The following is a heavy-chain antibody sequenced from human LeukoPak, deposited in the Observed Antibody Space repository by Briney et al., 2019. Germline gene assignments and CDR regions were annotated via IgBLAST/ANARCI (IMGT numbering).Heavy chain of an antibody. CDR2: ISAYNGNT. Sequence: GASVKVSCKASGYTFTSYGISRVRQAPGQGLEWMGWISAYNGNTNYAQKLQGRVTMTTDTSTSTAYMELRSLRSDDTAVYYCARDSEWLPQSRLDYWGQGTLVTVSS. CDR3: ARDSEWLPQSRLDY. D-gene: IGHD5-24*01. V-gene: IGHV1-18*01. CDR1: GYTFTSYG. J-gene: IGHJ4*02.